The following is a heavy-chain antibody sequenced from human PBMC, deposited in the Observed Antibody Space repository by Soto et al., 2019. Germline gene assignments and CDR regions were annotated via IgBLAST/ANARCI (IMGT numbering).Heavy chain of an antibody. Sequence: GGSLRLSWTASGFTFSSYWMDWVRQAPGKGLEWVANINQDGSEEHYVDSVEGRFTISRDNAKNSLYLQMSSLTAEDSALYYCSRSLDYWGQGTLVTVSS. CDR2: INQDGSEE. V-gene: IGHV3-7*01. J-gene: IGHJ4*02. CDR1: GFTFSSYW. CDR3: SRSLDY.